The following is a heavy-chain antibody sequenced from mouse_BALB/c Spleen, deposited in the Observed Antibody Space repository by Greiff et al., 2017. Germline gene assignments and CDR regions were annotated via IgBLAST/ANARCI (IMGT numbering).Heavy chain of an antibody. D-gene: IGHD2-14*01. CDR2: ISSGGGNT. CDR3: ASHRYDDYFDY. J-gene: IGHJ2*01. V-gene: IGHV5-9*03. CDR1: GFTFSSYT. Sequence: EVQVVESGGGLVKPGGSLKLSCAASGFTFSSYTMSWVRQTPEKRLEWVATISSGGGNTYYPDSVKGRFTISRDNAKNNLYLQMSSLRSEDTALYYCASHRYDDYFDYWGQGTTLTVSS.